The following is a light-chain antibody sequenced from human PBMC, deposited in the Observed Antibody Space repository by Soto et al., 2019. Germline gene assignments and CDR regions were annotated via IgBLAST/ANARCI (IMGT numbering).Light chain of an antibody. CDR3: QQYSKWPLT. CDR1: QSVNNN. Sequence: EIVMTQSPATLSVSPGEKATLSCRASQSVNNNLAWYQQKPGQAPRLLIYFASTRATGIPARFSGSGSGTEFSLTIGSLKSEDFAVYYCQQYSKWPLTFGGGTKVETK. CDR2: FAS. J-gene: IGKJ4*01. V-gene: IGKV3-15*01.